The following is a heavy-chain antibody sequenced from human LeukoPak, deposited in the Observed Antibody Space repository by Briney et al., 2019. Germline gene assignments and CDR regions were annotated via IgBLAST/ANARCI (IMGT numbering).Heavy chain of an antibody. V-gene: IGHV4-30-4*01. Sequence: SQTLSLTCTVSGGSISSGDYYWSWIRQPPGKGLEWIGYIYYSGSTYYNPSLKSRVTISVDTSKNQFSLKLSSVTAADTAVYYCARGARNYDFWSGYYLLDYWGQGTLVTVSS. J-gene: IGHJ4*02. CDR1: GGSISSGDYY. CDR3: ARGARNYDFWSGYYLLDY. D-gene: IGHD3-3*01. CDR2: IYYSGST.